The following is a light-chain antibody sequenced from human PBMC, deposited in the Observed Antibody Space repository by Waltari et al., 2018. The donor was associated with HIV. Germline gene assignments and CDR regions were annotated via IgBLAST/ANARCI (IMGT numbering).Light chain of an antibody. CDR2: GVS. CDR1: QALPTNR. V-gene: IGKV3-20*01. J-gene: IGKJ2*02. CDR3: QHYATSPPTCI. Sequence: EIVLTQSPATLSVSPGERITIFSRASQALPTNRLAWYQQKPGQPPRLFLYGVSTRATDVSDRFSATGSGTEFTLTINRLEPEDFAVYYCQHYATSPPTCIFGRGTRLEI.